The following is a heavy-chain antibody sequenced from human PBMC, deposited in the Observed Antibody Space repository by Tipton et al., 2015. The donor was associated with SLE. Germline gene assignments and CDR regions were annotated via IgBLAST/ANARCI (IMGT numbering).Heavy chain of an antibody. CDR1: GASISSGGYS. CDR3: ARGILEWPEY. J-gene: IGHJ4*02. CDR2: INHSGST. Sequence: TLSLTCAVSGASISSGGYSWSWIRQPPGKGLEWIGEINHSGSTNYNPSLKSRVTISVDTSKNQFSLKLSSVTAADTAVYYCARGILEWPEYWGQGTLLTVSS. D-gene: IGHD3-3*01. V-gene: IGHV4-30-2*01.